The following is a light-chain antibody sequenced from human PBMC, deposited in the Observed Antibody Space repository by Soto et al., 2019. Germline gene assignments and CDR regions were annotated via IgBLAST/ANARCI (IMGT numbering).Light chain of an antibody. Sequence: ETVLTQSPGTLSLSPGERATLSCKASQSVSNNYLAWYQQKPGQAPRLLIYNASSRATGIPDRLSGSGSGTDFTLTISRLEAEDFAVYYCQQYGSSQGPFGQGTKVDIK. CDR1: QSVSNNY. CDR3: QQYGSSQGP. J-gene: IGKJ1*01. V-gene: IGKV3-20*01. CDR2: NAS.